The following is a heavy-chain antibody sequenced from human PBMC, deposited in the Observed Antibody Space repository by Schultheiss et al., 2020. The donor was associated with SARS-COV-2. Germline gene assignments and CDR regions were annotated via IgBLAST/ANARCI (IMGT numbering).Heavy chain of an antibody. J-gene: IGHJ6*02. Sequence: SETLSLTCGFYGESFSGYYWSWVRQPPGKGLEWIGEIDHSGSTYYNPSLKSRVTISVDTSKNQFSLKLSSVTAADTAVYYCAKDNIFQAGHYYGMDVWGQGTTVTVSS. CDR3: AKDNIFQAGHYYGMDV. CDR1: GESFSGYY. D-gene: IGHD2-21*01. V-gene: IGHV4-34*01. CDR2: IDHSGST.